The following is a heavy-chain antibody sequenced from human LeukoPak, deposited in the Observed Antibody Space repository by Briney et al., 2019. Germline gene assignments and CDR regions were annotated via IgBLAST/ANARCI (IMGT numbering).Heavy chain of an antibody. CDR2: INAGNGNT. J-gene: IGHJ4*02. Sequence: ASVKVSCKASGYTFTSYAVHWVRQAPGQRLEWMGWINAGNGNTKYSQKFQGRVTITRDTSASTAYMELSSLRSEDTAVYYCARVLLWFGETPTPFDYWGQGTLVTVSS. D-gene: IGHD3-10*01. V-gene: IGHV1-3*01. CDR3: ARVLLWFGETPTPFDY. CDR1: GYTFTSYA.